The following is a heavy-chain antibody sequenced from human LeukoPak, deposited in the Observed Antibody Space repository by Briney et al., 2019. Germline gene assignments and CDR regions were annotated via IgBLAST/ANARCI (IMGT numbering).Heavy chain of an antibody. V-gene: IGHV3-21*01. Sequence: GGSLRLSCAASGFTFSTYYMNWVRQAPGKGLEWVSFITGSSSYIYYTGSVKGRFTISRDNAKHSLFLQMNSLRDEDTAVYYCASGFSSSPYFDYWGQGTLVTVSS. D-gene: IGHD6-6*01. CDR3: ASGFSSSPYFDY. CDR2: ITGSSSYI. J-gene: IGHJ4*02. CDR1: GFTFSTYY.